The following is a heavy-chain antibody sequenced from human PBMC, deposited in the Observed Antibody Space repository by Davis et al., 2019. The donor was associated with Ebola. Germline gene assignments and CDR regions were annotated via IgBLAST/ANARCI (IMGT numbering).Heavy chain of an antibody. J-gene: IGHJ5*02. Sequence: ASVKVSCNASGYTFTGYYMHWVRQAPGQGLEWLGIINPSGGSTSYAQKFQGRVTMTRDTSTSTVYMELSSLRSEDTAVYYCAREGLRGFDPWGQGTLVTVSS. V-gene: IGHV1-46*01. CDR1: GYTFTGYY. CDR3: AREGLRGFDP. D-gene: IGHD3/OR15-3a*01. CDR2: INPSGGST.